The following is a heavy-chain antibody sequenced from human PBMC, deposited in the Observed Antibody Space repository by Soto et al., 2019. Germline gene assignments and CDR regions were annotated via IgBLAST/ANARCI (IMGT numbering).Heavy chain of an antibody. CDR3: ARRNNSGPIDY. CDR2: IYAGNGNT. V-gene: IGHV1-3*01. D-gene: IGHD5-12*01. Sequence: QVHVVQSGAEVKEPGASLQVSCKTSGFTFPTPAIHWVRQAPGQRFEWMGWIYAGNGNTKYSERFQDRVTISRDTSESTAYMEMSSLTSEDRAVYYCARRNNSGPIDYWGQGPLVTVSS. CDR1: GFTFPTPA. J-gene: IGHJ4*02.